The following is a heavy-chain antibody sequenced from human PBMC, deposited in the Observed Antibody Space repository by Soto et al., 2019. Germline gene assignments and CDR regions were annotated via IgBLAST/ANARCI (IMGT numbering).Heavy chain of an antibody. D-gene: IGHD2-15*01. CDR2: INPNSGGT. J-gene: IGHJ4*02. CDR3: VRVLVDTLAAAPFGN. CDR1: GYTFTAYY. V-gene: IGHV1-2*02. Sequence: ASVKVPCKASGYTFTAYYIHWVRQAPGQGLEWMGWINPNSGGTNSAQKRQGRVTMTRDTSISTAYMELSRLRSDDTAVYYCVRVLVDTLAAAPFGNWGQGTLVTVSS.